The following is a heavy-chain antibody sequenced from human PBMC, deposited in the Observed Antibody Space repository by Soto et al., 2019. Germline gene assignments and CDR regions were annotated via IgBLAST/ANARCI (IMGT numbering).Heavy chain of an antibody. Sequence: ASVKVSCKASGYTFTSYDINWVRQATGQGLEWMGWMNPNSGNTGYAQKFQGRVTMTRNTSISTAYMELSSLRSEDTAVYYCARTHYDFWSGLITPTYYYMDVWGKGTTVTVSS. CDR3: ARTHYDFWSGLITPTYYYMDV. CDR1: GYTFTSYD. CDR2: MNPNSGNT. D-gene: IGHD3-3*01. V-gene: IGHV1-8*01. J-gene: IGHJ6*03.